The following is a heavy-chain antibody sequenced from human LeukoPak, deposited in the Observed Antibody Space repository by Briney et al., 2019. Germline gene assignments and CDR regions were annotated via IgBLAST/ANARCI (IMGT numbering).Heavy chain of an antibody. CDR2: INHSGST. D-gene: IGHD4-23*01. V-gene: IGHV4-34*01. Sequence: SETLSLTCAVYGGSFSGYYWSWIRQPPGKGLEWIGEINHSGSTNYNPSLKSRVTISVDTSKNQFSLKLSSVTAADTAVYYCARVLEGDNSLSFDYWGQGTLVTVSS. CDR1: GGSFSGYY. J-gene: IGHJ4*02. CDR3: ARVLEGDNSLSFDY.